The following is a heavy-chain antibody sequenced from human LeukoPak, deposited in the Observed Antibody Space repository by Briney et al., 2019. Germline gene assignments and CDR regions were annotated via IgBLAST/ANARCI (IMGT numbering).Heavy chain of an antibody. J-gene: IGHJ4*02. V-gene: IGHV3-23*01. CDR2: ISHSGANT. CDR1: GFTFSDSA. CDR3: ARGKYSSGWFDY. Sequence: GGSLRLSCAASGFTFSDSAMDWVRQAPGKGLEWVSLISHSGANTFYADSVKGRFSVSRDNSKNTMYLQMNSLRAEDTAVYYCARGKYSSGWFDYWGQGTLVTVSS. D-gene: IGHD6-19*01.